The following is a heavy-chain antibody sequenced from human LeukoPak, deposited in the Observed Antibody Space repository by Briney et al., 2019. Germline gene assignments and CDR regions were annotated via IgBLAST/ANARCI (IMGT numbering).Heavy chain of an antibody. CDR3: ARGSDFWSGYYPPYYYYYYMDV. Sequence: ASVKVSCKASGYTFTSYYMHWVRQAPGQGLEWMGIINPSGGSTSYAQKFQGRVTMTRDMSTSTVYMELSSLRSEDTAVYYCARGSDFWSGYYPPYYYYYYMDVWGKGTTVTVSS. D-gene: IGHD3-3*01. J-gene: IGHJ6*03. CDR2: INPSGGST. V-gene: IGHV1-46*01. CDR1: GYTFTSYY.